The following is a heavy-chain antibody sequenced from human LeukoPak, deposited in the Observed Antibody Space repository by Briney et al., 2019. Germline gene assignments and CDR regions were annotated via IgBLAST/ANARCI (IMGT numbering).Heavy chain of an antibody. CDR3: ASCWNYVDAFDI. CDR2: IYYSGST. CDR1: GGSISSYY. Sequence: SETLSLTCTVSGGSISSYYWSWIRQPPGKGLEWIGYIYYSGSTNYNPSLKSRVTISVDTSKNQFSLKLSSVTAADTAVYYCASCWNYVDAFDIWDQGTMVTVSS. V-gene: IGHV4-59*01. J-gene: IGHJ3*02. D-gene: IGHD1-7*01.